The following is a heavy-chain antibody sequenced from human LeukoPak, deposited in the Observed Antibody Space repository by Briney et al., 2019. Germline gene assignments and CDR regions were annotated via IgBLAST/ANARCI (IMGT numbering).Heavy chain of an antibody. V-gene: IGHV4-31*03. J-gene: IGHJ5*02. CDR2: IYYSGST. D-gene: IGHD6-6*01. CDR3: ARESAGVIAARSWFDP. Sequence: SHTLSLIYSVSGRFHRRGGYYCGWIPQPPGKGLEWVGYIYYSGSTYYNPSLKSRVTISVDTSKNQFSLKLSSVTAADTAVYYCARESAGVIAARSWFDPWGQGTLVTVSS. CDR1: GRFHRRGGYY.